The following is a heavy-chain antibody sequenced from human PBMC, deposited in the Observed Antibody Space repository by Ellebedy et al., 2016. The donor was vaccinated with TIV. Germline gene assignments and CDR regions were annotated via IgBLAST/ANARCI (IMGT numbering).Heavy chain of an antibody. Sequence: PGGSLRLSCTASGFTFGDYAMSWFRQAPGKGLEWVGFIRSKAYGGTTEYAASVKGRFTISRDDSKSIAYLQMNSLKTEDTAVYYCTRDEDDSSGYYFTGWGYYFDYWGQGTLVTVSS. V-gene: IGHV3-49*03. CDR2: IRSKAYGGTT. D-gene: IGHD3-22*01. J-gene: IGHJ4*02. CDR3: TRDEDDSSGYYFTGWGYYFDY. CDR1: GFTFGDYA.